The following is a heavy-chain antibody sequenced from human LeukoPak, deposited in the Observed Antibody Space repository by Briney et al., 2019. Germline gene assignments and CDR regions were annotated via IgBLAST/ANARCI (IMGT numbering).Heavy chain of an antibody. V-gene: IGHV4-4*07. Sequence: SETLSLTCTVSGGSISSYYWSWIRQPAGKGLEWIGRIYTSGSTNYNPSLKSRVTISVDTSKNQFSLKLSSVTAADTAVYYCARDGYCSNTSCYVDWYFDLWGRGTLVTVSS. CDR1: GGSISSYY. D-gene: IGHD2-2*03. CDR2: IYTSGST. CDR3: ARDGYCSNTSCYVDWYFDL. J-gene: IGHJ2*01.